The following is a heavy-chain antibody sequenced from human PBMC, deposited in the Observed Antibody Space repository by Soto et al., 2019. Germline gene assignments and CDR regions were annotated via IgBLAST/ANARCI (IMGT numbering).Heavy chain of an antibody. D-gene: IGHD3-10*01. Sequence: GGSLRLSCAASGFTFSSYAMHWVRQAPGKGLEWVAVISYDGSNKYYADSVKGRFTISRDNSKNTLYLQMNSLRAEDTAVYYCARSGSGSYFDYWGQGTLVTVSS. CDR1: GFTFSSYA. CDR2: ISYDGSNK. CDR3: ARSGSGSYFDY. V-gene: IGHV3-30-3*01. J-gene: IGHJ4*02.